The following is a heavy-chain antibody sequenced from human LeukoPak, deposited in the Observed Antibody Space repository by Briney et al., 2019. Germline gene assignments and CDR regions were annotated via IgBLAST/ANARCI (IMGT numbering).Heavy chain of an antibody. CDR2: ISYDGSKK. CDR3: AKGELLWFGAQYYFDY. D-gene: IGHD3-10*01. V-gene: IGHV3-30*18. Sequence: QPGGSLRLSCAASGFTFRSYTMNWVRQAPGKGLEWVAVISYDGSKKYYADSVKGRFTISRDNSKNTLYLQMNSLRAEDTAVYYCAKGELLWFGAQYYFDYWGQGTLVTVSS. J-gene: IGHJ4*02. CDR1: GFTFRSYT.